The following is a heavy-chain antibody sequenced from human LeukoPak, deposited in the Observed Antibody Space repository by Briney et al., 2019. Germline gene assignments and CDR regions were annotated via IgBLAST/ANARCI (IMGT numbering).Heavy chain of an antibody. CDR2: MNPNSGNT. CDR3: ARVGCSSTSCYGSAWFDP. D-gene: IGHD2-2*01. CDR1: GYTFTGYD. V-gene: IGHV1-8*01. Sequence: ASVKVSCKASGYTFTGYDINWVRQATGQGLEWMGWMNPNSGNTGYAQKFQGRVTMTRNTSISTAYMELSSLRSEDTAVYYCARVGCSSTSCYGSAWFDPWGQGTLVTVSS. J-gene: IGHJ5*02.